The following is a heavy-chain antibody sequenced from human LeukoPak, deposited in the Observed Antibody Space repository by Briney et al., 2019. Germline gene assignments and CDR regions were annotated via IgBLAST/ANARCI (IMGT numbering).Heavy chain of an antibody. D-gene: IGHD3-10*01. CDR2: IKQDGSEK. CDR1: GFTISNYW. CDR3: ARDRGFDY. J-gene: IGHJ4*02. V-gene: IGHV3-7*04. Sequence: GGSLRLSCAASGFTISNYWMSWVRHAPGKGMEWVANIKQDGSEKYYVDSVKGRFTISRDNAKNSLYLQMNSLRAEDTAVYYCARDRGFDYWGQGTLVTVSS.